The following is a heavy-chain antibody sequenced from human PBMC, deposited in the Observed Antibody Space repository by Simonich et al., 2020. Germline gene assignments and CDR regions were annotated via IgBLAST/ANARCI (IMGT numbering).Heavy chain of an antibody. Sequence: QLQLQESGPGLVKPSETLSLTCTVSGGSISSSSYYWGWIRQPPGKGQEWIGGIYYMGSTYYNPSLKGRVTISVDTSKNQFSLKLSSVTAADTAVYYCARRGYCSSTSCYDAFDIWGQGTMVTVSS. CDR3: ARRGYCSSTSCYDAFDI. J-gene: IGHJ3*02. V-gene: IGHV4-39*01. D-gene: IGHD2-2*01. CDR1: GGSISSSSYY. CDR2: IYYMGST.